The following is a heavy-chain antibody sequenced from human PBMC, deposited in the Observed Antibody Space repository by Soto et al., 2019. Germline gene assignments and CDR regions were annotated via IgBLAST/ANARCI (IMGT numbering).Heavy chain of an antibody. Sequence: SETLSLTCADYGGSFSGDYWSRLRQPPGKGLEWIGEINHRGSTNYNPPLKRRVTISVDTSMNQFSLKLSSVAAADTAVYYCARLPFWSGYYMGFDYWGQGTLVTVSS. V-gene: IGHV4-34*01. CDR1: GGSFSGDY. CDR2: INHRGST. CDR3: ARLPFWSGYYMGFDY. D-gene: IGHD3-3*01. J-gene: IGHJ4*02.